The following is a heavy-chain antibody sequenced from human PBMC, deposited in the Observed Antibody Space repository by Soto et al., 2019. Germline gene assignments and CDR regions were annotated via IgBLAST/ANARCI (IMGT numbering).Heavy chain of an antibody. V-gene: IGHV3-21*01. D-gene: IGHD3-22*01. J-gene: IGHJ4*02. Sequence: PGGSLRLSCAASGFTFSSYWMHWVRQAPGKGLEWVSSISSSSSYIYYADSVKGRFTISRDNAQNSLYLQMNSLRAEDTAVYYCAREGYDSSGYLCLFDYWGQGTLVTVSS. CDR3: AREGYDSSGYLCLFDY. CDR1: GFTFSSYW. CDR2: ISSSSSYI.